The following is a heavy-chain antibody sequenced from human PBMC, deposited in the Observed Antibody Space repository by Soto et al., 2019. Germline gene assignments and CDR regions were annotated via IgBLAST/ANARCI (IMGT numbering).Heavy chain of an antibody. J-gene: IGHJ6*02. Sequence: LSQPLSLTCAISGDSVSSNSAAWNWIRQSPSRGLEWLGRTYYRSKWYNDYAVSVKSRITINPDTSKNQFSLQLNSVTPEDTAVYYCAMGIAAAGLYYYYGMDVWGQGTTVTVSS. CDR2: TYYRSKWYN. CDR1: GDSVSSNSAA. CDR3: AMGIAAAGLYYYYGMDV. V-gene: IGHV6-1*01. D-gene: IGHD6-13*01.